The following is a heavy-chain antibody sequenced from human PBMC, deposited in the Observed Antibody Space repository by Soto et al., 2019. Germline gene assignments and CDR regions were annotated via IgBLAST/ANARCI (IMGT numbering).Heavy chain of an antibody. J-gene: IGHJ4*02. Sequence: GGSLRLSCAASGFTFSSYGMHWVRQAPGKGLEWVAVISYDGSNKYYADSVKGRFTISRDNSKNTLYLQMNSLRAEDTAVYYCAAALFSGSYIREEDYWGQGTLVTVSS. CDR3: AAALFSGSYIREEDY. CDR1: GFTFSSYG. CDR2: ISYDGSNK. D-gene: IGHD1-26*01. V-gene: IGHV3-30*03.